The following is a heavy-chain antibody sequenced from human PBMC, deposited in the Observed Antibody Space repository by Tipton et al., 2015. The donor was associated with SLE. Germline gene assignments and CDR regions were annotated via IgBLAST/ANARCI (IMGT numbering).Heavy chain of an antibody. D-gene: IGHD6-19*01. J-gene: IGHJ4*02. CDR3: ARGRWLESLDY. CDR1: GGSISSSSYY. CDR2: IYYSGST. Sequence: TLSLTCTVSGGSISSSSYYWGWIRQPPGKGLEWIGSIYYSGSTYYNPSLKSRVTISIDTSKNQFSLKLSSVTAADTAVYYCARGRWLESLDYWGQGTLVTVSS. V-gene: IGHV4-39*07.